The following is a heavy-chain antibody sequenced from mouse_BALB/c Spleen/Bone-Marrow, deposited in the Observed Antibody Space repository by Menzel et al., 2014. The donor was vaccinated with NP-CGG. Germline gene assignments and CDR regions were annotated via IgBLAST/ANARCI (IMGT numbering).Heavy chain of an antibody. Sequence: QVQLKDSGPGLVAPSQSLSITCTVSGFSLNTYGVHWVRQPPGKGLEWLGVIWAGGSTNYNSALMSRLSISKDNSKSQVFLKMNSLQTDDTAMYYCARAHYDYVLFDYWGQGTTLTVSS. V-gene: IGHV2-9*02. D-gene: IGHD2-4*01. CDR2: IWAGGST. CDR1: GFSLNTYG. CDR3: ARAHYDYVLFDY. J-gene: IGHJ2*01.